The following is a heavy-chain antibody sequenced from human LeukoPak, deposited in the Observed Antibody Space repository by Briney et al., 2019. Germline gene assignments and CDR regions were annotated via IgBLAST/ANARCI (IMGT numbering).Heavy chain of an antibody. J-gene: IGHJ4*02. Sequence: KYGESLKISCKGSGYSFTSYWIGWVRQMPGKGLEWMGIIYPGDSDTRYSPSFQGQVTISADKSISTAYLQWSSLKASDTAMYYCARHLRTRRLESDYWGQRTLVTVSS. V-gene: IGHV5-51*01. CDR3: ARHLRTRRLESDY. CDR2: IYPGDSDT. D-gene: IGHD3-16*01. CDR1: GYSFTSYW.